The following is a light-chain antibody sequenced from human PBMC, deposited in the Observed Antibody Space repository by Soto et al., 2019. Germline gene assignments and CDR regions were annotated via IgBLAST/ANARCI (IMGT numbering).Light chain of an antibody. CDR2: AAA. Sequence: DIQMTQSPSSLSASVRDRVTITCRASQGISNYLAWYQQKPGKVPKLLIYAAATLQSGVPSRFSGSGSGTDFTLTISSLQPEDVETYYCQKYDSAPWTFGQGTTVEIK. CDR3: QKYDSAPWT. J-gene: IGKJ1*01. V-gene: IGKV1-27*01. CDR1: QGISNY.